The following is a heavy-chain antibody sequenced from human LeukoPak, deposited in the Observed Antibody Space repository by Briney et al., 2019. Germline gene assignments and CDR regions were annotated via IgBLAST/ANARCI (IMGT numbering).Heavy chain of an antibody. V-gene: IGHV3-43*01. J-gene: IGHJ4*02. CDR1: GFTFHDYT. CDR3: AKDLSLWLQGIAAPFDY. CDR2: ITWNGGIT. Sequence: GGSLRLSCAASGFTFHDYTMHWVRQVPGKGLEWVSLITWNGGITYYADSVKGRFTISRDNSKNALYLQMNSLRAEDTAVYYCAKDLSLWLQGIAAPFDYWGQGTLVTVSS. D-gene: IGHD6-6*01.